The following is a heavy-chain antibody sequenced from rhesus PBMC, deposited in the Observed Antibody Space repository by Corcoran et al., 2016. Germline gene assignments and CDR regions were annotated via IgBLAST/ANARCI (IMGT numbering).Heavy chain of an antibody. D-gene: IGHD3-16*01. CDR1: GFTFSSYG. V-gene: IGHV3S5*01. CDR2: IISGGGST. J-gene: IGHJ4*01. CDR3: AKDTPLYYYSGSYPFDY. Sequence: EVQLVETGGGLVQPGGSLKLSCAASGFTFSSYGMRWVRQAPWKGLEWVSAIISGGGSTYYADSVKGRFTISRDNSKNPLSLQMNSLRAEDTAVYYCAKDTPLYYYSGSYPFDYWGQGVLVTVSS.